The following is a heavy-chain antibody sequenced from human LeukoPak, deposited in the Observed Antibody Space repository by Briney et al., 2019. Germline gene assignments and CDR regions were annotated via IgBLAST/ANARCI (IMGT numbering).Heavy chain of an antibody. CDR3: ARAGEMRYMDV. Sequence: GGSLRLSCEASGFTFSNYYMSWIRQAPGKGLEWVSHIKGNGATTYYADSVRGRFTISRDNAKNSLFLQMNSLRVDDTATYYCARAGEMRYMDVWGKGTAVAVS. CDR2: IKGNGATT. D-gene: IGHD5-24*01. CDR1: GFTFSNYY. V-gene: IGHV3-11*01. J-gene: IGHJ6*03.